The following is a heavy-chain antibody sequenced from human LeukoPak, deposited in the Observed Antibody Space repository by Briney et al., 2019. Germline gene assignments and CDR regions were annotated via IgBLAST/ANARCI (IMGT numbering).Heavy chain of an antibody. J-gene: IGHJ4*02. CDR1: GYSFTSYW. V-gene: IGHV5-51*01. CDR2: IFPHDSDT. CDR3: ARLRDYRGTIPRY. D-gene: IGHD2-2*01. Sequence: GESLKISCKGSGYSFTSYWIGWVRQMPGKGLEWMGIIFPHDSDTRYSPSFQDQVTISADTSISTAYLQWDSLKASDTAMYYCARLRDYRGTIPRYWGQGTLVTVSS.